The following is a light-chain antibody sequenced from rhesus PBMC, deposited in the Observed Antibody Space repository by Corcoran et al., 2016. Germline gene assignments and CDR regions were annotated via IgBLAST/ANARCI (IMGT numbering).Light chain of an antibody. Sequence: DVVMTQSPLSLPITPGQPASISCRSSQRLVHSNGNTYLSWYQQKPGQPPRLLVYKVSNRDSGVPDRCSGSGAGTEFTRKISRVEAEDVGVYYCGQGTHWPPYSFGQGTKVEIK. V-gene: IGKV2-64*01. CDR3: GQGTHWPPYS. J-gene: IGKJ2*01. CDR2: KVS. CDR1: QRLVHSNGNTY.